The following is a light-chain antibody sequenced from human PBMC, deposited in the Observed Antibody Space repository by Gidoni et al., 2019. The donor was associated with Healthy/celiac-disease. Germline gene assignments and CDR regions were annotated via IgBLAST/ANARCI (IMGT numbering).Light chain of an antibody. Sequence: DIQTTQAPSSLSASVGDRVTITCRASQSISSYFNWYQQKPGKAPKLLIYAASSLQSGVPSRFSGRGSGTDFTLTISSLQPEDFATYYCQQSYSTPRTFGQGPKLEIQ. CDR2: AAS. J-gene: IGKJ2*02. CDR1: QSISSY. V-gene: IGKV1-39*01. CDR3: QQSYSTPRT.